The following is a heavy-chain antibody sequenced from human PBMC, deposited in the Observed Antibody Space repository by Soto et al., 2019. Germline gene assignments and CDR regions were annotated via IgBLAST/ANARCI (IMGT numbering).Heavy chain of an antibody. CDR2: IYYSGST. CDR1: GGSISSGGYY. J-gene: IGHJ5*02. CDR3: APQYCSGGSCSHGTPTGWFDP. D-gene: IGHD2-15*01. V-gene: IGHV4-31*03. Sequence: QVQLQESGPGLVKPSQTLSLTCTVSGGSISSGGYYWSLIRQHPGKGLEWIGYIYYSGSTYYNPSLKSRVTISVDTSKNQFSLKLSSVTAADTAVYYCAPQYCSGGSCSHGTPTGWFDPWGQGTLVTVSS.